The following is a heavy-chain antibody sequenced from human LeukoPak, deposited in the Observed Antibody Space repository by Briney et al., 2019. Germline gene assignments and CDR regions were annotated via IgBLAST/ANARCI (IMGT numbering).Heavy chain of an antibody. J-gene: IGHJ4*02. D-gene: IGHD2-2*01. Sequence: GGSLRLSCAASGFTFSRFVLNWVRQTPGRGLEWVSGISESGTNTYYADSVKGRFTISRDNSKNTMYLQMNSLRGEDTAVYYCANEVRPNDYWGQGTQVTVSS. CDR3: ANEVRPNDY. V-gene: IGHV3-23*01. CDR2: ISESGTNT. CDR1: GFTFSRFV.